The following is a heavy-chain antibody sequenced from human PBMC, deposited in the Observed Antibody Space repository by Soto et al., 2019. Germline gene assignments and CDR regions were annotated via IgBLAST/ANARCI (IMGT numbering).Heavy chain of an antibody. V-gene: IGHV3-23*01. CDR2: ISGGGGRK. CDR3: AKDLQRRMVRGVIIAY. J-gene: IGHJ4*02. Sequence: PGGSLRLSCAASGFTFSSYDMSWVRQAPGKGLEWVSAISGGGGRKYYADSVKGRFTISRDNSKSTLYLQMNSLRAKDTPVYYCAKDLQRRMVRGVIIAYWGQGTLVTVSS. D-gene: IGHD3-10*01. CDR1: GFTFSSYD.